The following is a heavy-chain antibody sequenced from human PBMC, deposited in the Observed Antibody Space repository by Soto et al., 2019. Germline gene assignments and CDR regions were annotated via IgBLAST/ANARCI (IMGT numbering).Heavy chain of an antibody. CDR1: GDSVSSNSAA. Sequence: SQTLSLTCAISGDSVSSNSAAWNWIRQSPSRGLEWLGRTYYRSKWYNDYAVSVKSRVSTSLDPSKNQFSLKLTSVTAADTAVYYCASHRSGYAFQWGQGTLVTVSS. J-gene: IGHJ4*02. CDR2: TYYRSKWYN. CDR3: ASHRSGYAFQ. V-gene: IGHV6-1*01. D-gene: IGHD5-12*01.